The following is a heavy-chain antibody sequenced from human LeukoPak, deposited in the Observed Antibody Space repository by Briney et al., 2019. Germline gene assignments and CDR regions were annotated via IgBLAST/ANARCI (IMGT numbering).Heavy chain of an antibody. CDR2: IVVGSGNT. Sequence: ASVKVSCKASGYTFTGYYMHSVRQARGQRLEWIGWIVVGSGNTNYAQKFQERVTITRDMSTSTAYMELSSLRSEDTAVYYCAAVTIFGVEDDAFDIWGQGTMVTVSS. J-gene: IGHJ3*02. CDR3: AAVTIFGVEDDAFDI. D-gene: IGHD3-3*01. V-gene: IGHV1-58*02. CDR1: GYTFTGYY.